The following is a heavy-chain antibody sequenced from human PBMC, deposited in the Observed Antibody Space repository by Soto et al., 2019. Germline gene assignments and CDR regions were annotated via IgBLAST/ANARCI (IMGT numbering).Heavy chain of an antibody. D-gene: IGHD2-15*01. Sequence: SETLSLTCCVSGGSISSGDYYWNWIRQPPGKGLEWIGHIYYSGSTYYNSSLKSRVTISLDTSKNQFSLKLSSVTAADTAMYYCARARYCSGGSCYSDYWGQGILVTVS. V-gene: IGHV4-30-4*01. J-gene: IGHJ4*02. CDR1: GGSISSGDYY. CDR2: IYYSGST. CDR3: ARARYCSGGSCYSDY.